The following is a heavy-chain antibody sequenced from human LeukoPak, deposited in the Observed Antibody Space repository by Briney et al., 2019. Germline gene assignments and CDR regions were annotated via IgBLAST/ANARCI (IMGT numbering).Heavy chain of an antibody. CDR2: IYYSGST. CDR3: ARGHGGNLEFDY. D-gene: IGHD4-23*01. Sequence: PSETLSLTCTVSGGSISSSSYYWGWIRQPPGKGLEWIGSIYYSGSTNYNPSLKSRVTISVDTSKNQFSLKLSSVTAADTAVYYCARGHGGNLEFDYWGQGTLVTVSS. V-gene: IGHV4-39*07. CDR1: GGSISSSSYY. J-gene: IGHJ4*02.